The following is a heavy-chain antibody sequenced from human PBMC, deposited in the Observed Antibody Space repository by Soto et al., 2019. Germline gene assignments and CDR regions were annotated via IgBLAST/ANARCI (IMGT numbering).Heavy chain of an antibody. CDR2: ISAYNGNT. CDR3: ARRYYYDSSGYYYVPFDY. D-gene: IGHD3-22*01. CDR1: GYTFTSYG. V-gene: IGHV1-18*01. J-gene: IGHJ4*02. Sequence: ASVKVSFKASGYTFTSYGISWVRQSPGQGLEWMGWISAYNGNTNYAQKLQGRVTMTTDTSTSTAYMELRSLRSDDTAVYYCARRYYYDSSGYYYVPFDYWGQGTLVTVSS.